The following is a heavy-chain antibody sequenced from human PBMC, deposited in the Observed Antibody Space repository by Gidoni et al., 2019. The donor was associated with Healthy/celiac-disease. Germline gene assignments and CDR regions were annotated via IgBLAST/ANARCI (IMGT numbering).Heavy chain of an antibody. V-gene: IGHV2-5*02. Sequence: QITLKESGPTLVKPTQTLTLTCTFSGFSLSTSGVGVAWIRQPPGKALEWLALIYWDDDKRYSPSLKSRLTITKDTSKNQVVLTMTNMDPVDTATYYCAHSLLYCSSTSCQEYAFDIWGQGTMVTVSS. D-gene: IGHD2-2*01. CDR3: AHSLLYCSSTSCQEYAFDI. CDR2: IYWDDDK. CDR1: GFSLSTSGVG. J-gene: IGHJ3*02.